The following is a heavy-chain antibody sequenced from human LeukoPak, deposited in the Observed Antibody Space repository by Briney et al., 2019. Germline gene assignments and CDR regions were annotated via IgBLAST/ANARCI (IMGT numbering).Heavy chain of an antibody. CDR1: GFTFSTYW. J-gene: IGHJ4*02. V-gene: IGHV3-7*03. D-gene: IGHD3-10*01. CDR2: IHQDGSDK. CDR3: ARAKPKNMVRGLIMRRESRYYFDY. Sequence: PGGSLRLSCAASGFTFSTYWMSWVRQAPGKGLEWVANIHQDGSDKYYVDSVEGRFTISRDNAENPLYLRMSSLRAEDTAVYYCARAKPKNMVRGLIMRRESRYYFDYWGQGTLVTVSS.